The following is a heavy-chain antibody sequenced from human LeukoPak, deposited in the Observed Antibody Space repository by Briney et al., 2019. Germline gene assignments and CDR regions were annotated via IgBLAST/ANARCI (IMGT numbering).Heavy chain of an antibody. CDR3: ARDAKYYYGSWTYFFFEY. V-gene: IGHV4-4*07. D-gene: IGHD3-10*01. Sequence: PSETLSLTCTVSGGSFSTYYWSWIRQPAGKGLEWIGHIYTSGTTNYNPSLKSRVTMSIDTSKNQFSLKLSSVTAADTAIYYCARDAKYYYGSWTYFFFEYWGQGTLLSVSS. CDR2: IYTSGTT. J-gene: IGHJ4*02. CDR1: GGSFSTYY.